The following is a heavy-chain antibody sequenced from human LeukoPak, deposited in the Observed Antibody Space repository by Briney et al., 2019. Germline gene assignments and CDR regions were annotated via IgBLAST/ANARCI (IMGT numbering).Heavy chain of an antibody. V-gene: IGHV3-33*01. CDR3: ARAAFWSGYPNYYYYGMDV. Sequence: GGSLRLSCAASGFTFSSYGMHWVRQAPGKGLEWVAVIWYDGSNKYYADSVKGRFTISRDNSKNTLYLQMNSLRAEDTAVYYCARAAFWSGYPNYYYYGMDVWGQGTTVTVSS. CDR1: GFTFSSYG. CDR2: IWYDGSNK. J-gene: IGHJ6*02. D-gene: IGHD3-3*01.